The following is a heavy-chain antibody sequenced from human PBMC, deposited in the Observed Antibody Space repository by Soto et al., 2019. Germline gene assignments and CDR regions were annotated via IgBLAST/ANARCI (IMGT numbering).Heavy chain of an antibody. V-gene: IGHV4-31*03. CDR1: GGSISSGGYY. D-gene: IGHD3-3*01. J-gene: IGHJ6*02. Sequence: PSETLCLTCTVSGGSISSGGYYWSWIRQHPGKGLEWIGYIYYSGSTYYNPSLKSRVTISVDTSKNQFSLKLSSVTAADTAVYYCARDRSLRSGAYGMDVWGQGTTVTVPS. CDR3: ARDRSLRSGAYGMDV. CDR2: IYYSGST.